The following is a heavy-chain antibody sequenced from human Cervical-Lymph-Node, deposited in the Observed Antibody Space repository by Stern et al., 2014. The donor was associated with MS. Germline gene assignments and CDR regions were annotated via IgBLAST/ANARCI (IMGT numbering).Heavy chain of an antibody. J-gene: IGHJ4*02. CDR3: ARHVQGFDY. CDR2: IYPYDSET. CDR1: GNSFTICY. Sequence: VQLVQSGAEVKKPGESLKISCKLSGNSFTICYIAWVRQMRGKGPVGMGVIYPYDSETTASPSFQGQVAISADKSITAAYLQWSSLRASDTAMYYCARHVQGFDYWGQGTLVTVSS. V-gene: IGHV5-51*01.